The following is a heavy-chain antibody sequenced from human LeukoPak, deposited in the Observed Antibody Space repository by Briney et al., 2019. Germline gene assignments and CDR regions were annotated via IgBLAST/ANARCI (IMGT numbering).Heavy chain of an antibody. J-gene: IGHJ4*02. Sequence: PSETLSLTCAVYGGSFSGYYWSWIRQPPGKGLEWIGEINHSGSTNYNPSLKSRVTISVDTSNNQFSLKLSSVTAADTAVYYCARDSSSWYYFDYWGQGTLVTVSS. V-gene: IGHV4-34*01. CDR3: ARDSSSWYYFDY. CDR2: INHSGST. D-gene: IGHD6-13*01. CDR1: GGSFSGYY.